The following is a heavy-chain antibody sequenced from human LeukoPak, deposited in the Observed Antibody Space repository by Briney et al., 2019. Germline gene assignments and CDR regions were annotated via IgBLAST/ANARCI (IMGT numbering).Heavy chain of an antibody. Sequence: ASVNVSRQSSVYTFTNNDINLVRLATGQGLEWMGWMNPNSGNTGYAQKFQGRVTMTRNTSISTAYMELSSLRSEDTAMYYCARGPGCTSNSCPYYFDYWGQGTLVTVSS. J-gene: IGHJ4*02. D-gene: IGHD2-2*01. CDR1: VYTFTNND. CDR3: ARGPGCTSNSCPYYFDY. CDR2: MNPNSGNT. V-gene: IGHV1-8*01.